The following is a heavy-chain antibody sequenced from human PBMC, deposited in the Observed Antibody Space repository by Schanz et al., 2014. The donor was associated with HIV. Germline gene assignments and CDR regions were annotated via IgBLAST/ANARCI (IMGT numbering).Heavy chain of an antibody. Sequence: VQLVESGGGLVQPGGSLRLSCAASGFTFSSYGMYWVRQAPGKGLEWVAVISYDGRNKHFADSVKGRFTMSRDNSKNTLYLQMNRVRADDTAVYYCAKDRNYYDSKYIGKGNYYYYYGMDVWGQGTTVTISS. CDR1: GFTFSSYG. CDR2: ISYDGRNK. D-gene: IGHD3-22*01. J-gene: IGHJ6*02. V-gene: IGHV3-30*18. CDR3: AKDRNYYDSKYIGKGNYYYYYGMDV.